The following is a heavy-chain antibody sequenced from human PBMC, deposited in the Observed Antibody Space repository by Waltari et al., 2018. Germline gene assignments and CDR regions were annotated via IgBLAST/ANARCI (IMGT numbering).Heavy chain of an antibody. D-gene: IGHD1-26*01. CDR1: GFTFSSYA. CDR2: IYSGGSST. V-gene: IGHV3-23*03. CDR3: AKEGIVGAKYYFDY. J-gene: IGHJ4*02. Sequence: EMQLLESGGGLVQPGGSLRLSCAASGFTFSSYAMRWVRQAPGKGLEWVSVIYSGGSSTYYADSVKGRFTISRDNSKNTLYLQMNSLRAEDTAVYYCAKEGIVGAKYYFDYWGQGTLVTVSS.